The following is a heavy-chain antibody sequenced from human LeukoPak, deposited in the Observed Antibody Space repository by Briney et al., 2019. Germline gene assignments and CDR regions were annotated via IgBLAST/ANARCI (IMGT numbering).Heavy chain of an antibody. CDR3: ARSSGGSYSTGYFQH. CDR2: IYPGDSDT. CDR1: GYIFTSYW. J-gene: IGHJ1*01. D-gene: IGHD1-26*01. Sequence: GXSLQISCEGSGYIFTSYWIGWGRQLPGKGLEWMGIIYPGDSDTRDSPSFQGQVTISANKSISTAYLQWSSLKASDTAMYYCARSSGGSYSTGYFQHWGQGTLVTVSS. V-gene: IGHV5-51*01.